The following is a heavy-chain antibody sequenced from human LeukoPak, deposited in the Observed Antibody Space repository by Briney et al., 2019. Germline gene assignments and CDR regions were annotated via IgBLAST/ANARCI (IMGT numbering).Heavy chain of an antibody. V-gene: IGHV4-61*02. Sequence: SQTLSLTCTVSGGSISSGTYYWSWIRQPAGKGLEWIGRMYTSGSTNYNPSLKSRVTISVDTSKNQFSLKLSSVTAADTAVYYCARRITIFGVVTHDAFDIWGQGTMVTVSS. D-gene: IGHD3-3*01. CDR2: MYTSGST. CDR3: ARRITIFGVVTHDAFDI. CDR1: GGSISSGTYY. J-gene: IGHJ3*02.